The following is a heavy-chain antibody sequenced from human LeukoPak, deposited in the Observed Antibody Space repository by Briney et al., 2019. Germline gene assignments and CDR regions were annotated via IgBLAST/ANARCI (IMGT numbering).Heavy chain of an antibody. V-gene: IGHV4-34*01. CDR1: GGSFSGYY. D-gene: IGHD3-16*02. CDR2: INHSGST. J-gene: IGHJ5*02. CDR3: ARGRRDYVWGSYRHKVYNWFDP. Sequence: SETLSLTCAVYGGSFSGYYWSWIRQPPGKGLEWIGEINHSGSTNCNPSLKSRVTISVDTSKNQFSLKLSSVTAADTAVYYCARGRRDYVWGSYRHKVYNWFDPWGQGTLVTVSS.